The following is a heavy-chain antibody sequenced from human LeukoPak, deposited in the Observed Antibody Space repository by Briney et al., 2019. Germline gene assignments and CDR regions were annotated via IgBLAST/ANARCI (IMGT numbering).Heavy chain of an antibody. J-gene: IGHJ3*02. CDR1: GFTFSSYS. CDR2: ISSSSSYI. D-gene: IGHD1-26*01. CDR3: ARGNYRGLGAFDI. Sequence: GGSLRLSCAASGFTFSSYSMNWVRQAPGKGLEWVSSISSSSSYIYYADSVKGRFTISRDNAKNSLYLQMNSLRAEDTAVYYCARGNYRGLGAFDIWGKGTMVTVSS. V-gene: IGHV3-21*01.